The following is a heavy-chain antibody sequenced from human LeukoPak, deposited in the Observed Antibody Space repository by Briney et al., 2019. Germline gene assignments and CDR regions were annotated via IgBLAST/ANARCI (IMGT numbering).Heavy chain of an antibody. CDR1: GYSFTSYW. CDR2: IYPGDSDT. Sequence: GESLKIPCKGSGYSFTSYWIAWVRQMPGKGLEWMGIIYPGDSDTRYSPSFQGQVAISVDKSISTAYLQWSSLKASDTAMYYCARHEGPTHYFHMDAWGKGTTVTVSS. CDR3: ARHEGPTHYFHMDA. V-gene: IGHV5-51*01. J-gene: IGHJ6*03.